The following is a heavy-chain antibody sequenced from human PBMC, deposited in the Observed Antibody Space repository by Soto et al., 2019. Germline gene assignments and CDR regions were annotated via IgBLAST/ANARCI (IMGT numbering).Heavy chain of an antibody. J-gene: IGHJ5*02. CDR2: ISSSSSTI. Sequence: PGGSLRLSCAASEFTFSSYSMNWVRQAPGKGLEWVSYISSSSSTIYYADSMKGRFTISRDNAKNSLYLQMNSLRDEDTAFYYWAREGGSLNWFDPWGQGTLVTVSS. D-gene: IGHD1-26*01. CDR3: AREGGSLNWFDP. V-gene: IGHV3-48*02. CDR1: EFTFSSYS.